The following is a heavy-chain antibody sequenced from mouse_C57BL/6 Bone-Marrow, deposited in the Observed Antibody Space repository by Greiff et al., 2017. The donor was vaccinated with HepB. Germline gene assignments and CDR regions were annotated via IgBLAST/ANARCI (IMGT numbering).Heavy chain of an antibody. CDR2: INPYNGGT. Sequence: EVQLQQSGPVLVKPGASVKMSCKASGYTFTDYYMNWVKQSHGKRLEWIGVINPYNGGTSYNQKFKGKATLTVDKSSSTAYMELNSLTSEDSAVYYGAGSSSGSYGYFDVWGTGTTVTVAA. CDR3: AGSSSGSYGYFDV. J-gene: IGHJ1*03. V-gene: IGHV1-19*01. CDR1: GYTFTDYY.